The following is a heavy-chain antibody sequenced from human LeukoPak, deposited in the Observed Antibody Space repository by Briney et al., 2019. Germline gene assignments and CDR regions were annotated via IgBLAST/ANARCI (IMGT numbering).Heavy chain of an antibody. CDR1: GGSFSGYY. Sequence: PSETLSLTCAVYGGSFSGYYWSWIRQPPGKGLEWIGEINHSGSTNYNPSLKSRVTISVDTSKNQFSLKLSSVTAADTAVYYCARESPVSGWFFDYWGQGTLVTVSS. D-gene: IGHD6-19*01. J-gene: IGHJ4*02. CDR3: ARESPVSGWFFDY. CDR2: INHSGST. V-gene: IGHV4-34*01.